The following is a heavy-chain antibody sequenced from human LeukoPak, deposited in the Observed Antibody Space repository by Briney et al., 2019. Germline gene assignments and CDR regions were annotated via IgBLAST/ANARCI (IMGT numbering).Heavy chain of an antibody. CDR1: EFTFNNAW. CDR3: STGLISATGYY. J-gene: IGHJ4*02. D-gene: IGHD6-13*01. CDR2: IRSKTDGGTA. Sequence: GGSLRLSCAASEFTFNNAWMNWVRQAPGKGLEWVGRIRSKTDGGTADYAAPVRGRFTISRDDSKNTLYLQMNSLKTEDTAVYYCSTGLISATGYYWGQGTLVAVSS. V-gene: IGHV3-15*01.